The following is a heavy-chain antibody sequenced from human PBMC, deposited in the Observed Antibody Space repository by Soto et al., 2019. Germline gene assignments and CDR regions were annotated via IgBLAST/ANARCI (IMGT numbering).Heavy chain of an antibody. Sequence: QVQLVESGGGVVQPGRSLRLSCAASGFTFSSYAMHWVRQAPGKGLEWVAVISYDGSNKYYADSVKGRFTISRDNSKNTLYLQMNSLRAEDTAVYYCARANCRSTSCYVVGHDAFAIWGQGTMVTVSS. V-gene: IGHV3-30-3*01. CDR1: GFTFSSYA. CDR3: ARANCRSTSCYVVGHDAFAI. D-gene: IGHD2-2*01. J-gene: IGHJ3*02. CDR2: ISYDGSNK.